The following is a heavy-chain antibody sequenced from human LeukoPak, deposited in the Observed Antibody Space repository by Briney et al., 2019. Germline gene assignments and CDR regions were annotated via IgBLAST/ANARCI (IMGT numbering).Heavy chain of an antibody. CDR1: GFTFSSYA. D-gene: IGHD2-2*01. J-gene: IGHJ4*02. CDR3: AKVPGYCSSTSCYGSSDY. CDR2: ISGSVGST. Sequence: GGSLRLSCAASGFTFSSYAMSWVRQAPGKGMEWDSAISGSVGSTYYADSVKGRFTISRDNSKNTLYLQMNSLRAEDTAVYYCAKVPGYCSSTSCYGSSDYWGQGTLVTVSS. V-gene: IGHV3-23*01.